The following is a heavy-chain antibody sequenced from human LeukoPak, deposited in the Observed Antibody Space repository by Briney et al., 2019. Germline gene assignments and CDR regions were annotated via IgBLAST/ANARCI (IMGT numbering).Heavy chain of an antibody. V-gene: IGHV4-59*12. Sequence: TSETLSLTCTVSGGSISSYYWSWIRQPPGKGLEWIGYIYYSGSTNYNPSLKSRVTISGDTSKNQFSRKLRSVNATDTAVVYCAGGDMVRGVIIHYGMDVWGQGTTVTVSS. CDR1: GGSISSYY. CDR2: IYYSGST. D-gene: IGHD3-10*01. CDR3: AGGDMVRGVIIHYGMDV. J-gene: IGHJ6*01.